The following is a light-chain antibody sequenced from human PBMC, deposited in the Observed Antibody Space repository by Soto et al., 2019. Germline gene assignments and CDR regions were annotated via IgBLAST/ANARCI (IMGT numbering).Light chain of an antibody. Sequence: EIVMTQSPATLSVSPGERATLSCRASQSVSSNLAWYQQKPGQAPKLLIYGASTRATGIPARFSGSGSGTEFTLTILSLQTQDFADYYCQQYNNWPPLTFGGGTKVEIK. J-gene: IGKJ4*01. CDR3: QQYNNWPPLT. CDR1: QSVSSN. V-gene: IGKV3-15*01. CDR2: GAS.